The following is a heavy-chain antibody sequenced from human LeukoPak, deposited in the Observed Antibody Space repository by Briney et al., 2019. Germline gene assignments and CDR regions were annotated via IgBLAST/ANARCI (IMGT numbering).Heavy chain of an antibody. CDR3: ATAIAAGAFDI. D-gene: IGHD6-13*01. J-gene: IGHJ6*04. Sequence: ASVKVSCKVSGYTLTELSMHWVRQAPGKGLEWMGGFDPEDGETIYAQKFQGRVTMTVDTSTDTAYMELSSLRSEDTAVYYCATAIAAGAFDIWGKGTTVTVSS. CDR1: GYTLTELS. CDR2: FDPEDGET. V-gene: IGHV1-24*01.